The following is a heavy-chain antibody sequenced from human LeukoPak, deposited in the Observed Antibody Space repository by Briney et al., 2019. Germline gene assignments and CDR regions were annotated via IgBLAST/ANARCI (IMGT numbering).Heavy chain of an antibody. Sequence: SVKVSCKASGGTFSSYTIGWVRQAPGQGLEWMGRIIPILGIANYAQKFQGRVTITADKSTSTAYMELSSLRSEDTAVYYCARDPPNYYDSSGYPDNFDYWGQGTLVTVSS. V-gene: IGHV1-69*04. CDR2: IIPILGIA. CDR3: ARDPPNYYDSSGYPDNFDY. D-gene: IGHD3-22*01. J-gene: IGHJ4*02. CDR1: GGTFSSYT.